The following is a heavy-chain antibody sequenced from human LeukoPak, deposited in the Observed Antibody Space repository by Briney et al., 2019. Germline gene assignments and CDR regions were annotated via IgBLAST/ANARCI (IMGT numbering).Heavy chain of an antibody. D-gene: IGHD3-3*01. CDR3: ARHGDFGGD. CDR2: IYPDDSDT. J-gene: IGHJ4*02. V-gene: IGHV5-51*01. CDR1: GSIFTRTW. Sequence: GASLQISCRVSGSIFTRTWIAWGRQLPGKGLEYMGIIYPDDSDTRYSPSFQGQVNISADKSISTAYLQWSSLKASDTAMYYCARHGDFGGDWGQGTLVTVSS.